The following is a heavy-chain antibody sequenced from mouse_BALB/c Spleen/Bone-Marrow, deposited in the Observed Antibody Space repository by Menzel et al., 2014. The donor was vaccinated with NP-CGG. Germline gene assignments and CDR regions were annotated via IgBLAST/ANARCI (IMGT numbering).Heavy chain of an antibody. V-gene: IGHV2-9*02. CDR2: IWAGGTT. Sequence: QVQLKDSGPGLVAPSQSLSITCTVSGFSLPRFGVHWVCQPPGKGLEWLGIIWAGGTTNYNSALMSRLSISKDNSKSQVFLKMNSLQTNDTAMYYCARGXYXYAMDYWGQGTSVTVSS. CDR1: GFSLPRFG. J-gene: IGHJ4*01. CDR3: ARGXYXYAMDY.